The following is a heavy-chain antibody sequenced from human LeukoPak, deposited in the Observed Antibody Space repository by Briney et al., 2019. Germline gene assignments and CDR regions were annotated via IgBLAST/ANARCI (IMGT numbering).Heavy chain of an antibody. V-gene: IGHV4-39*07. CDR3: ARGGVGAKNWFDP. Sequence: SEPLSLTCPVSGGSISSSSYYWGWIRPPPGKGLEWIGSIYYSGSTYYNPSLKSRVTISVDTSKNQFSLKLSSVTAADTAVYYCARGGVGAKNWFDPWGQGTLVTVSS. CDR1: GGSISSSSYY. CDR2: IYYSGST. D-gene: IGHD1-26*01. J-gene: IGHJ5*02.